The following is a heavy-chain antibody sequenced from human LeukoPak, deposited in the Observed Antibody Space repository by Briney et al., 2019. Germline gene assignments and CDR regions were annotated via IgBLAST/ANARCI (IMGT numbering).Heavy chain of an antibody. V-gene: IGHV4-38-2*02. CDR3: ARATAGTTLFEGIDY. D-gene: IGHD1-1*01. Sequence: PSETLSLTCTVSSYSISSGYYWGWIRQPPGKGLEWIGSIYHSGSTYYNPSLKSRVTISVDTSKNQFSLKLSSVTAADTAVYYCARATAGTTLFEGIDYWGQGTLVTVSS. CDR1: SYSISSGYY. J-gene: IGHJ4*02. CDR2: IYHSGST.